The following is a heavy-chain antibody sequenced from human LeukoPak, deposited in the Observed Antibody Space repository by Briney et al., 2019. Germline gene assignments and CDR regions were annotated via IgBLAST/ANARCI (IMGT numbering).Heavy chain of an antibody. CDR2: ISGSGGST. Sequence: GGSLRLPCAASGFTFSSFAMSWVRQAAGKGLEWVSTISGSGGSTNYADSVKGRFTFSRDNSKNTLYLQMNSLRAEDTAVYYCAKDLPDYGDYVEGYWGQGTLVSVSS. V-gene: IGHV3-23*01. CDR1: GFTFSSFA. J-gene: IGHJ4*02. CDR3: AKDLPDYGDYVEGY. D-gene: IGHD4-17*01.